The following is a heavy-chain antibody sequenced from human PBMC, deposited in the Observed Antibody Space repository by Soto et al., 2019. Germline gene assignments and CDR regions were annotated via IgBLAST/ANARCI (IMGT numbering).Heavy chain of an antibody. V-gene: IGHV4-34*01. CDR2: INHSGRT. CDR1: GGSFSGYY. CDR3: ARGFGSSWYVVFDY. J-gene: IGHJ4*02. Sequence: SETLSLTCAVYGGSFSGYYWSWIRQPPGKGLEWIGEINHSGRTNYNPSLKSRVTISVDTSKNQFSLKLSSVTAADTAVYYCARGFGSSWYVVFDYWGQGTLVTVSS. D-gene: IGHD6-13*01.